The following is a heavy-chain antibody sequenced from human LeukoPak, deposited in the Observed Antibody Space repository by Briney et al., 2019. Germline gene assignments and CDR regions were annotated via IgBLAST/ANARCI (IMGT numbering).Heavy chain of an antibody. CDR1: GFKFSRFS. CDR3: AREFSTVGNFDY. J-gene: IGHJ4*02. CDR2: IYFTGNHI. V-gene: IGHV3-21*01. D-gene: IGHD3-3*02. Sequence: GGSLTLLCATWGFKFSRFSMRWVRQATGKGLEGVASIYFTGNHISYADSVKGRFTISRDSANNAVYLQMNGLRAEDTAVYYCAREFSTVGNFDYWGQGTLVTVSS.